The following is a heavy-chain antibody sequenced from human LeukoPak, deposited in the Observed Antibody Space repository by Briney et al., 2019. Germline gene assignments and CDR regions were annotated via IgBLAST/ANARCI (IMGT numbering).Heavy chain of an antibody. J-gene: IGHJ4*02. Sequence: PGGSLRLSCAASGFTVSSNYMSWVRQAPGKGLEWVSSISSSSSYIYYADSVKGRFTISRDNAKNSLYLQMNSLRAEDTAVYYCARELRGRYSSGWYPLDYWGQGTLVTVSS. CDR1: GFTVSSNY. D-gene: IGHD6-19*01. CDR3: ARELRGRYSSGWYPLDY. CDR2: ISSSSSYI. V-gene: IGHV3-21*01.